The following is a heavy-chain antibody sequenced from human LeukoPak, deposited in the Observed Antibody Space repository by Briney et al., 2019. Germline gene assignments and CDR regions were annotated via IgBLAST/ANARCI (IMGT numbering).Heavy chain of an antibody. CDR2: IKQDGSEK. CDR3: ARERTSGIAAAGTLDY. V-gene: IGHV3-7*01. D-gene: IGHD6-13*01. Sequence: GGSLRLSCAASGFTFSSYWMSWVRQAPGKGLEWVANIKQDGSEKYYVDSVKGRFTISRDNAKNSLYLQMNSLRAEDTAVYYCARERTSGIAAAGTLDYWGQGTLVTVSS. J-gene: IGHJ4*02. CDR1: GFTFSSYW.